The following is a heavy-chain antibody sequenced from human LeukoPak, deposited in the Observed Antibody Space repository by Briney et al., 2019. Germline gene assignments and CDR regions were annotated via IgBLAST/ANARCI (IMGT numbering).Heavy chain of an antibody. D-gene: IGHD6-6*01. CDR2: IYYSGST. J-gene: IGHJ4*02. Sequence: SETLSLTCTVSGGSISSGDYYWSWIRQPPGRGLEWIGYIYYSGSTYYNPSLKSRLTISGDTSKNQFSLRLSSVTAADTAVYYCARGTWSSSIDYWGQGTLVTVSS. V-gene: IGHV4-30-4*01. CDR3: ARGTWSSSIDY. CDR1: GGSISSGDYY.